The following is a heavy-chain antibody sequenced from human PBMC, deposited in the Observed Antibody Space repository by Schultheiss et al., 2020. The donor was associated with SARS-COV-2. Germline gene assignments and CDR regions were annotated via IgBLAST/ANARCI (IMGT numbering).Heavy chain of an antibody. Sequence: GGSLRLSCAASGFTFSSYGMDWVRQAPGKGLEWVAAMWYDGSNKYYADSVKGRFTISRDNSKNTLYLQMNSLRAEDTAVYYCARDIVVVPAAMFSHKPYGMDVWGQGTTVTVSS. CDR2: MWYDGSNK. D-gene: IGHD2-2*01. V-gene: IGHV3-33*01. J-gene: IGHJ6*02. CDR1: GFTFSSYG. CDR3: ARDIVVVPAAMFSHKPYGMDV.